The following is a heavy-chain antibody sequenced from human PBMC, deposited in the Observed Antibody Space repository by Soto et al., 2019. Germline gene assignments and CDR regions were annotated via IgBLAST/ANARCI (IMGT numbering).Heavy chain of an antibody. CDR3: ERDRRDSYGSESSFDY. CDR2: IIPIYGTA. V-gene: IGHV1-69*01. J-gene: IGHJ4*02. CDR1: GGTFSSYA. Sequence: QVQLVQSGAEVKKPRSSVKVSCKASGGTFSSYAISWVRQAPGQGLEWMGGIIPIYGTANYAQKFQGRVTIDADESTSTAYMELSSVRSEDTAVYYCERDRRDSYGSESSFDYWGQGTLVTVSS. D-gene: IGHD3-10*01.